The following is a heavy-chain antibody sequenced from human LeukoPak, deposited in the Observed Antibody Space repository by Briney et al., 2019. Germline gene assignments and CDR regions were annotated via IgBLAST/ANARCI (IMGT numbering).Heavy chain of an antibody. J-gene: IGHJ4*02. CDR1: GGSISSGDYY. CDR2: IYYSGST. V-gene: IGHV4-30-4*03. D-gene: IGHD4-23*01. CDR3: LYGGNSGDWVY. Sequence: PSETLSLTCTVSGGSISSGDYYWSWIRQPPGKGLEWIGYIYYSGSTYYNPSLKSRVTMSVDKSKNQFSLNLNSVTAADTAVYYCLYGGNSGDWVYWGQGTLVTVSS.